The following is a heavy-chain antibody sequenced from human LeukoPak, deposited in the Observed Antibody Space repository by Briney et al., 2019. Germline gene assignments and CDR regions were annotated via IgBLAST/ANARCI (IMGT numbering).Heavy chain of an antibody. J-gene: IGHJ4*02. CDR1: RFTFSSYE. V-gene: IGHV3-48*03. D-gene: IGHD3-3*02. CDR2: ISGSGIK. Sequence: AGGSLRLSCAASRFTFSSYEMNWVRQAPGKGLEWVSYISGSGIKHYADSVKGRFTISRDNAKNSLYLQMNSLRDEDTAVYYCAREVSTMISGSDYWGQGTLVTVSS. CDR3: AREVSTMISGSDY.